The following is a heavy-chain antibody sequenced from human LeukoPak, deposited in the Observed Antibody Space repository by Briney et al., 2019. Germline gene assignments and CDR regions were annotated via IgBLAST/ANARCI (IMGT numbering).Heavy chain of an antibody. CDR2: ISSSTSNI. D-gene: IGHD6-19*01. V-gene: IGHV3-21*01. CDR3: VRSPLEAGYCFDP. CDR1: GGSISSSS. Sequence: ETLSLTCTVSGGSISSSSYYWGWIRQPPGKGLEWVSFISSSTSNIYYADSVKGRFTISRDNAKNSVYLQMNSLRAEDTAVYYCVRSPLEAGYCFDPWGQGTLVTVSS. J-gene: IGHJ5*02.